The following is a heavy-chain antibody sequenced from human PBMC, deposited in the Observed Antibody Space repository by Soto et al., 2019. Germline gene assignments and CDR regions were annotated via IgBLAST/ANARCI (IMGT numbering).Heavy chain of an antibody. CDR2: IWHDSSNK. D-gene: IGHD3-16*01. CDR3: TREMITQQWHAFDI. V-gene: IGHV3-33*01. Sequence: GGSLRLSCVASGFSFSNYGMSWVRQAPGKGLEWVAVIWHDSSNKFYADSVRGRFTIPRDNSKNTLFLQMSGLGADDTAVYYCTREMITQQWHAFDIWGRGTTVTVSS. J-gene: IGHJ3*02. CDR1: GFSFSNYG.